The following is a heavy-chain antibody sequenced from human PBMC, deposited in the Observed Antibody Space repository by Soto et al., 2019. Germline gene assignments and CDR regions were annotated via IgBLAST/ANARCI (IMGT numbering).Heavy chain of an antibody. CDR1: GGSISSYY. CDR3: ARVVQQWLVSSRRVLYYMDV. Sequence: SETLSLTCTVSGGSISSYYWSWIRQPPGKGLEWIGYIYYSGSTNYNPSLKSRVTISVDTSKNQFSLKLSSVTAADTAVYYCARVVQQWLVSSRRVLYYMDVWGKGTTVTVSS. CDR2: IYYSGST. V-gene: IGHV4-59*01. D-gene: IGHD6-19*01. J-gene: IGHJ6*03.